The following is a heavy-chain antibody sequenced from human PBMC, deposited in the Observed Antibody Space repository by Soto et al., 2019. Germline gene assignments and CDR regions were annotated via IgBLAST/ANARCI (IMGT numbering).Heavy chain of an antibody. CDR1: GYTFTSYA. D-gene: IGHD2-2*01. V-gene: IGHV1-3*01. CDR2: INAGKGST. J-gene: IGHJ6*02. Sequence: ASVKVSCKASGYTFTSYAMHWVRQAPGQRLEWMGWINAGKGSTKYSQKFQGRVTITRDTSASTAYMELSSLRSEDTAVYYCARGRQLYNYYYYYGMDVWGQGTTVTVSS. CDR3: ARGRQLYNYYYYYGMDV.